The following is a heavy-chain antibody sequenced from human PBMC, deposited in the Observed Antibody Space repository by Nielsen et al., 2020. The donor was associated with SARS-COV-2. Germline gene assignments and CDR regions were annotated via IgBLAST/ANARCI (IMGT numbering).Heavy chain of an antibody. Sequence: GESLQISCAASGFTFSSYAMTWVRQAPGKGLEWVSTISGSGGSTYYADSVKGRFTISRDNSKNTLYVQMNSLRAEDTAVYYCAKVSRAYYYDSSGYYYDYWGQGTLVTVSS. J-gene: IGHJ4*02. CDR1: GFTFSSYA. CDR3: AKVSRAYYYDSSGYYYDY. CDR2: ISGSGGST. D-gene: IGHD3-22*01. V-gene: IGHV3-23*01.